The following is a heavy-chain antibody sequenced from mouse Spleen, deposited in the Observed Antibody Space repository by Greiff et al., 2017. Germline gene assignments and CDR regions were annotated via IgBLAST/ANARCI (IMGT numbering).Heavy chain of an antibody. CDR2: IRSKSNNYAT. V-gene: IGHV10-1*01. Sequence: EVQGVESGGGLVQPKGSLKLSCAASGFSFNTYAMNWVRQAPGKGLEWVARIRSKSNNYATYYADSVKDRFTISRDDSESMLYLQMNNLKTEDTAMYYCVREVTGHFDVWGTGTTVTVSS. CDR1: GFSFNTYA. D-gene: IGHD2-1*01. J-gene: IGHJ1*03. CDR3: VREVTGHFDV.